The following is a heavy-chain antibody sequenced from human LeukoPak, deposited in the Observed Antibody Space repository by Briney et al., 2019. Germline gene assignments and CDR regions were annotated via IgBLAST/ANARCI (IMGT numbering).Heavy chain of an antibody. CDR1: GFTFSSYA. CDR3: ARPLVRTRYYFDY. Sequence: GGSLRLSCAASGFTFSSYAMHWVRQAPGKGLEWVAVISYDGSNKYYADSVKGRFTISRDNSKNTLYLQMNSLRAEDTAVCYCARPLVRTRYYFDYWGQGTLVTVSS. J-gene: IGHJ4*02. CDR2: ISYDGSNK. V-gene: IGHV3-30-3*01. D-gene: IGHD2-8*01.